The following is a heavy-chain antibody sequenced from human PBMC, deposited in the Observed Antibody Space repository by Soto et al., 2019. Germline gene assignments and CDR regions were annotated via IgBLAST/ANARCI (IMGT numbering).Heavy chain of an antibody. CDR1: GYNFASYW. D-gene: IGHD2-2*01. Sequence: GESLKISCKGSGYNFASYWIGWVRQMPEKGLEWMGIIFPADSDTKYSPSFQGQVTISADKSISAAYLQWNSLRAEDTAVYYCAREGMYQNYYYYGMDVWGQGTTVTVSS. V-gene: IGHV5-51*01. J-gene: IGHJ6*02. CDR2: IFPADSDT. CDR3: AREGMYQNYYYYGMDV.